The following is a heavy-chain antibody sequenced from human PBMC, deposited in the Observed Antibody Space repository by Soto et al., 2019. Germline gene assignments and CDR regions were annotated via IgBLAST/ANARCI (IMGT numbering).Heavy chain of an antibody. CDR2: ISYDGSNK. V-gene: IGHV3-30-3*01. D-gene: IGHD1-26*01. CDR1: GFTFSSYA. J-gene: IGHJ3*02. CDR3: ARARGATDDAFDI. Sequence: QVQLMESGGGVVQPGRSLRLSCAASGFTFSSYAMHWVRQAPGKGLEWVAVISYDGSNKYYADSVKGRFTISRDNSKNTLYLQMNSLRAEDTAVYYCARARGATDDAFDIWGQGTMVTVSS.